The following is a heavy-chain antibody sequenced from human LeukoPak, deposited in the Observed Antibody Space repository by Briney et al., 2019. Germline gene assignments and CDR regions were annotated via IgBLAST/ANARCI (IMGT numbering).Heavy chain of an antibody. CDR3: AKARIAGPFFDY. CDR2: ISGSGGST. CDR1: GFTFSSYA. Sequence: GGSLRLSCAASGFTFSSYAMSWARQAPGKGLEWVSAISGSGGSTYYADSVKGRFTISRDNSKNTLYLQMNSLRAEDTAVYYCAKARIAGPFFDYWGQGTLVTVSS. D-gene: IGHD6-13*01. J-gene: IGHJ4*02. V-gene: IGHV3-23*01.